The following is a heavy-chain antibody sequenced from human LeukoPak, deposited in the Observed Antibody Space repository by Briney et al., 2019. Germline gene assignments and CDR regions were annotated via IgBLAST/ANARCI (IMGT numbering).Heavy chain of an antibody. D-gene: IGHD1-26*01. CDR2: IYHSGST. CDR1: GYSISSGHY. CDR3: GRAQGATDY. V-gene: IGHV4-38-2*01. J-gene: IGHJ4*02. Sequence: SETLSLTCAVSGYSISSGHYWGWIRQPPGRGLEWIGSIYHSGSTYYNPSLKSRVTISVDTSKNQFSLKVNSVTAADTAVYYCGRAQGATDYWGQGTLVTVSS.